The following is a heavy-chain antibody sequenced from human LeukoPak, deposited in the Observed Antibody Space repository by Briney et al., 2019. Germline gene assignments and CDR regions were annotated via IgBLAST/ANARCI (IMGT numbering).Heavy chain of an antibody. D-gene: IGHD6-19*01. CDR1: GGSFSGYY. CDR2: INHSGST. CDR3: ARTSGWTPPYSDY. J-gene: IGHJ4*02. V-gene: IGHV4-34*01. Sequence: SETLSLTCAVYGGSFSGYYWSWIRQPPGKGLEWIGEINHSGSTNYNPALKSRVTISVDTSKNQFSLKLSSVTAADTAVYYCARTSGWTPPYSDYWGQGTLVTVSS.